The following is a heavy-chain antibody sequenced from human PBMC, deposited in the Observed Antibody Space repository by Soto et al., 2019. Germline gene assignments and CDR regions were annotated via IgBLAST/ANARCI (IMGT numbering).Heavy chain of an antibody. CDR1: GFTFSTYW. CDR3: VRCCGRSSCPYYLDV. J-gene: IGHJ6*03. D-gene: IGHD2-2*01. Sequence: EVQLVESGGGLVQPGGSLRLSCVASGFTFSTYWMSWVRLAPGTGLEWDATIKQDGSDKYYVNSAKGRFTVCRDNAKNSLDLKMNSLRGDYTAFYYCVRCCGRSSCPYYLDVWGKGTTVTVSS. V-gene: IGHV3-7*01. CDR2: IKQDGSDK.